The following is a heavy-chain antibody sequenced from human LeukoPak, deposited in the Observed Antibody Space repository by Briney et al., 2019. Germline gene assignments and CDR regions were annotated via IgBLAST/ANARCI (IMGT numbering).Heavy chain of an antibody. V-gene: IGHV3-43*01. Sequence: LRLSCAASVFTCDDYNRHWLRQAPGKDLKGVSLISWDGGSTYYADSVKGRFTISRDNSKNSLYLQMNSLRTEDTALYYCAKDRSSSSPDYFDYWGQGTLVTVSS. CDR2: ISWDGGST. CDR1: VFTCDDYN. CDR3: AKDRSSSSPDYFDY. D-gene: IGHD6-6*01. J-gene: IGHJ4*02.